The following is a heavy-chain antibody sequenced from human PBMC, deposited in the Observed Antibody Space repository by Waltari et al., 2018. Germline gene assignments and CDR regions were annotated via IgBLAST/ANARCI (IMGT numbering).Heavy chain of an antibody. J-gene: IGHJ6*02. Sequence: EVQLVESGGGLVQPGGSLRLSCAASGFTFSSYSMNWVRQAPGKGLEWVSYISSSSSTIYYADSGKGRFTISRDNAKNSLYLQMNSLRAEDTAVYYGARDGPRGGMDVWGQGTTVTVSS. V-gene: IGHV3-48*01. CDR3: ARDGPRGGMDV. CDR1: GFTFSSYS. CDR2: ISSSSSTI. D-gene: IGHD3-10*01.